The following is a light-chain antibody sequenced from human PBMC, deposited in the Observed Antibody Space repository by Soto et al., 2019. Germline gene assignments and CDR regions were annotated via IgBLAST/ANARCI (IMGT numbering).Light chain of an antibody. CDR3: SSYTNINTRACV. CDR2: EVT. J-gene: IGLJ1*01. CDR1: SGGICSYNR. V-gene: IGLV2-14*01. Sequence: QAVLTQPASLSGSPGPSIPITCPGTSGGICSYNRVSWYQQHPGKAPKLIIXEVTDRPSGVSNRFSGSKSGNTASLTISGLQAEDEAEYYCSSYTNINTRACVFGTGTKVTVL.